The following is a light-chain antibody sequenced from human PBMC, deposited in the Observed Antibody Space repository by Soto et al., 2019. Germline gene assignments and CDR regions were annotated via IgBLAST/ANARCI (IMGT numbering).Light chain of an antibody. Sequence: IVLTQSPGTLSLSPWERATLSCRASQSVSSNFLAWYQQKPGQAPRLLIYGASKRATGIPDRFSGSGSGTDFTLTISRLEPEDFAVYYCQQYGSSPRTFGQGTKVDIK. CDR3: QQYGSSPRT. CDR1: QSVSSNF. V-gene: IGKV3-20*01. CDR2: GAS. J-gene: IGKJ1*01.